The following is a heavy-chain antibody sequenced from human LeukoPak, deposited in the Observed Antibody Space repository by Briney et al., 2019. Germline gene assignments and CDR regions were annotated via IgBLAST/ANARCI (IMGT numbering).Heavy chain of an antibody. J-gene: IGHJ5*02. CDR1: DGSISGGAFY. CDR3: ARQGSSPNWFDP. Sequence: SETLSLTCTVSDGSISGGAFYWGWVRQSPGKGLEWIGSMFYSGSTHFNPSLESRITMSLDTSKNQFSLRLSLMTAADTAIYYCARQGSSPNWFDPWGQGTLVTVSS. CDR2: MFYSGST. V-gene: IGHV4-39*01. D-gene: IGHD1-26*01.